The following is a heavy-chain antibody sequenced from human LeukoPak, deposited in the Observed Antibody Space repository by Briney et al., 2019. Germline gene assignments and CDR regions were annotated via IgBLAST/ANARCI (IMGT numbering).Heavy chain of an antibody. CDR2: ISGSGGST. J-gene: IGHJ4*02. D-gene: IGHD3-22*01. CDR3: AKGNCYDSSVDYFDY. V-gene: IGHV3-23*01. CDR1: GFTFSSYA. Sequence: PGGSLRLSCAASGFTFSSYAMSWVRQAPGKGLEWVSAISGSGGSTYYADSVKGRFTISRDNSKNTLYLQMNSLRAEDTAVYYCAKGNCYDSSVDYFDYWGQGTLVTVSS.